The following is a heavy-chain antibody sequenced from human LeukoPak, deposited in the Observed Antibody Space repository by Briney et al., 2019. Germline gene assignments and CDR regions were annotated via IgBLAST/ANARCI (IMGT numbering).Heavy chain of an antibody. CDR3: AKGYWSGYSFDNWFDP. J-gene: IGHJ5*02. Sequence: PGGSPRLSCAASGFTFSSYGMDWLRQAPGKGLEWVSFLRYDGSNKYYADSVKGRFTTSRDNSKNTLYLQMNSLRAEDTAVYYCAKGYWSGYSFDNWFDPWGQGTLVTVSS. V-gene: IGHV3-30*02. CDR1: GFTFSSYG. D-gene: IGHD3-3*01. CDR2: LRYDGSNK.